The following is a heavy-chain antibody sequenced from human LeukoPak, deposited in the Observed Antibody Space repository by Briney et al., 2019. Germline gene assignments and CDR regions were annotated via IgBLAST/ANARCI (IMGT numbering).Heavy chain of an antibody. V-gene: IGHV4-38-2*02. CDR3: VREGPVRFLEQIDY. CDR2: IHHGGST. CDR1: GYSISRGYY. J-gene: IGHJ4*02. Sequence: SETLSLTCTVSGYSISRGYYWGWIRQSPGKGLEWIGNIHHGGSTSYNPSLKSRVTTSLDMSKNQFSLKLNSVTAADTAVYYCVREGPVRFLEQIDYWGQGTLVTVSS. D-gene: IGHD3-3*01.